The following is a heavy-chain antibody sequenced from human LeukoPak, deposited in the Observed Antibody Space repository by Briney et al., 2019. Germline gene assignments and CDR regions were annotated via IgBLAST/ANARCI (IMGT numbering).Heavy chain of an antibody. D-gene: IGHD2-15*01. CDR3: ARASYCSGGSCYSDY. J-gene: IGHJ4*02. CDR2: IIAYNGNT. CDR1: GYTFTSYS. V-gene: IGHV1-18*01. Sequence: KPGASVKVSCKASGYTFTSYSTSGVRHAPEQGREWRGWIIAYNGNTRYAQKVKGRVTMTTDTSTSTAYMELRSLKSDDTAVYYCARASYCSGGSCYSDYWGQGTLVTVSS.